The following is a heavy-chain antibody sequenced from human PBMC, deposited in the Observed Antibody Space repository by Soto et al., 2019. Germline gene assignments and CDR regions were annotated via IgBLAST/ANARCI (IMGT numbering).Heavy chain of an antibody. Sequence: VKVSCKASGDTFSSYAISWVRQAPGKGLEWMGKIIPTFGRTNYAQKFQGRLTISADDSTSTAYMELSSLLSEDTAVYYCARDPLSSFAMDVWGQGTTVTVSS. CDR3: ARDPLSSFAMDV. J-gene: IGHJ6*02. D-gene: IGHD3-10*02. V-gene: IGHV1-69*13. CDR2: IIPTFGRT. CDR1: GDTFSSYA.